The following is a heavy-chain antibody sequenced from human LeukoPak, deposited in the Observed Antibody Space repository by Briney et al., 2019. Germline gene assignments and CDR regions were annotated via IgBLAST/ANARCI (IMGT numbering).Heavy chain of an antibody. J-gene: IGHJ4*02. CDR1: GFSFGDYA. CDR3: TRGGYYDSSGYPFFDY. CDR2: IRSKTYGGTT. Sequence: QPGRSLRLSCTASGFSFGDYAMSWFRQAPGKGLEWVGFIRSKTYGGTTEYAASVKGRFTISRDDSKSIAYLQMNSLKIEDTAVYYCTRGGYYDSSGYPFFDYWGQGTLVTVSS. V-gene: IGHV3-49*03. D-gene: IGHD3-22*01.